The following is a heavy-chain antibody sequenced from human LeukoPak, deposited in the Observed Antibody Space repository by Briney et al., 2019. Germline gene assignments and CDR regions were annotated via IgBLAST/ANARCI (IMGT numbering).Heavy chain of an antibody. CDR3: AKTGYGGNPFDC. CDR1: GASISSSSYS. D-gene: IGHD4-23*01. V-gene: IGHV4-39*01. Sequence: SETLSLTCTVSGASISSSSYSWGWIRQPPGKGLEWIGCVYYSGETHYNPSLKSRFTISVEVSKNQFSLKLSSVTAADTAVYYCAKTGYGGNPFDCWGQGTQVTVSS. J-gene: IGHJ4*02. CDR2: VYYSGET.